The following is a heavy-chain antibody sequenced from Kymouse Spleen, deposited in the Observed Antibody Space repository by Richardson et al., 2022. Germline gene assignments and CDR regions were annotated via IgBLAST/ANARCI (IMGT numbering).Heavy chain of an antibody. CDR1: GFTFSSYS. CDR3: AREEDGSGSYYNVGYYYYYYGMDV. CDR2: ISSSSSYI. D-gene: IGHD3-10*01. J-gene: IGHJ6*02. Sequence: EVQLVESGGGLVKPGGSLRLSCAASGFTFSSYSMNWVRQAPGKGLEWVSSISSSSSYIYYADSVKGRFTISRDNAKNSLYLQMNSLRAEDTAVYYCAREEDGSGSYYNVGYYYYYYGMDVWGQGTTVTVSS. V-gene: IGHV3-21*03.